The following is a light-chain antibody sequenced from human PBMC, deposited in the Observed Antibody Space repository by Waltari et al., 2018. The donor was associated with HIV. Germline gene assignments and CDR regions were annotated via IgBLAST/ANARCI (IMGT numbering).Light chain of an antibody. CDR2: AAS. CDR3: QQSYSTLYT. V-gene: IGKV1-39*01. J-gene: IGKJ2*01. CDR1: QSISNY. Sequence: DIQMTKSPSSLSASVGDRATITCRASQSISNYLNWYQQKPGKAPKFLIVAASNLESGVPSRFSGSGSGTNFTLTISSLQPEDFATYYCQQSYSTLYTFGQGTKLEI.